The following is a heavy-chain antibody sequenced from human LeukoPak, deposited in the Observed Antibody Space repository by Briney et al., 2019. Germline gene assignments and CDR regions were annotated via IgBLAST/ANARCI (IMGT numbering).Heavy chain of an antibody. J-gene: IGHJ4*02. D-gene: IGHD3-22*01. CDR1: GSSFSSYE. CDR3: ARGGPPTPYYYDRSGYSLVY. V-gene: IGHV3-48*03. CDR2: ISSSGSTI. Sequence: GGSLRLSCAASGSSFSSYEMIWVGQAPGKGLEWVSYISSSGSTIYYADSVKGRFTISRDNAKNSLYLQMNSLRAEYTAVYYCARGGPPTPYYYDRSGYSLVYWGQGTLVTVSS.